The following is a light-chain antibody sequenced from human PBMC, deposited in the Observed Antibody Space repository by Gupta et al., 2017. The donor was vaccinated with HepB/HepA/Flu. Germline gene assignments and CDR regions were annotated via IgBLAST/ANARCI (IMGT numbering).Light chain of an antibody. CDR1: QSLSSSY. Sequence: EIVLTQSPATLSLSPGEGATLSCGASQSLSSSYLAWFQQKDGLAPRLLIYDGSRRATGIPDRFSGSGSGTEFTLTISRREPEEFAVYYCQQDDRSPGTFGQGTKLEIK. V-gene: IGKV3D-20*01. CDR2: DGS. CDR3: QQDDRSPGT. J-gene: IGKJ2*01.